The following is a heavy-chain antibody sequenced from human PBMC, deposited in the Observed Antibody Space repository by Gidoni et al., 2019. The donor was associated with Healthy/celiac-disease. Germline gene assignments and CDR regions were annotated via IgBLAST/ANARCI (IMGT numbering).Heavy chain of an antibody. CDR3: ARWGHVLRYFDWYPEFDY. CDR2: IKQDGSEK. V-gene: IGHV3-7*01. D-gene: IGHD3-9*01. J-gene: IGHJ4*02. CDR1: GFTFSSYW. Sequence: EVQLVESGGGLVQPGGSLRLSCAASGFTFSSYWMSWVRQAPGQGLEWVANIKQDGSEKYYVDSVKGRFTISRDNAKNSLYLQMNSLRAEDTAVYYCARWGHVLRYFDWYPEFDYWGQGTLVTVSS.